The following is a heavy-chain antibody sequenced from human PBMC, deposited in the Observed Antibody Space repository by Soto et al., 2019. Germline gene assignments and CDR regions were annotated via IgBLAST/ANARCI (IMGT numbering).Heavy chain of an antibody. V-gene: IGHV3-48*02. J-gene: IGHJ6*02. CDR2: ISSSSSTI. CDR1: GFTFSSYS. D-gene: IGHD2-2*01. CDR3: ARDERCSSTSCYGDYYYYGMDV. Sequence: GVSLRLSCAASGFTFSSYSMNWVRQAPGKGLEWVSYISSSSSTIYYADSVKGRFTISRDNAKNSLYLQMNSLRDEDTAVYYCARDERCSSTSCYGDYYYYGMDVWGQGTTVTVSS.